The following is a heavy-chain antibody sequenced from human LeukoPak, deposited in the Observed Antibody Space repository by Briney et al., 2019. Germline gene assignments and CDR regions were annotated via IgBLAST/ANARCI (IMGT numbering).Heavy chain of an antibody. D-gene: IGHD3-10*01. J-gene: IGHJ4*02. V-gene: IGHV3-21*01. CDR3: TRPGSGDPDY. Sequence: PGGSLRLSCAASGFTFNTYTMNWVRQAPGKGLEWVSSISSGTSYIYYADSVKGRFTISRDNAKNSLYLQMNSLRAEDTAVYYCTRPGSGDPDYWGQGTLVTVSS. CDR2: ISSGTSYI. CDR1: GFTFNTYT.